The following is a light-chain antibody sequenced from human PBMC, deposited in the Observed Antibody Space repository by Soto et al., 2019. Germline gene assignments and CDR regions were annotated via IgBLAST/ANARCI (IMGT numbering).Light chain of an antibody. V-gene: IGLV2-14*01. CDR2: DVS. CDR1: SSDVGAYKY. J-gene: IGLJ1*01. Sequence: QSALTQPASVSGSPGQSITISCTGTSSDVGAYKYVSWYQQHPGKAPKLMTYDVSSRPSGVSNRFSGSKSGNTASLIISGLQAEDEADYYCISYTSSDTYVFGTGTKLTVL. CDR3: ISYTSSDTYV.